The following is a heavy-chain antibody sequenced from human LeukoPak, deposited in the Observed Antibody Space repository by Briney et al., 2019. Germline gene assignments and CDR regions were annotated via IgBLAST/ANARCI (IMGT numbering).Heavy chain of an antibody. J-gene: IGHJ4*02. CDR3: ANSVVGATGGWVYFDY. CDR1: GFTFGDYY. D-gene: IGHD1-26*01. Sequence: PGGPLRLSCAASGFTFGDYYMSWIRQAPGKGLEWVSYISSSGTTIHYADSVKGRFTISRDNAKNSLYLQMNSLRAEDTALYYCANSVVGATGGWVYFDYWGQGTLVTVSS. V-gene: IGHV3-11*01. CDR2: ISSSGTTI.